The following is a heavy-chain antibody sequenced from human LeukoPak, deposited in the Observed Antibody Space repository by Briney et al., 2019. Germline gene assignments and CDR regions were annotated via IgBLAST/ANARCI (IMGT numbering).Heavy chain of an antibody. J-gene: IGHJ4*02. CDR2: ISAYNGNT. D-gene: IGHD3-22*01. Sequence: ASVKVSCKASGYTFTSYGISWVRQAPGQGLEWMGWISAYNGNTNYAQKLQGRVTMTTDTSTSTAYMELRSLRSDDTAVYYCARGYYYYDSSGYPDYWGQGTLVTVSS. CDR1: GYTFTSYG. CDR3: ARGYYYYDSSGYPDY. V-gene: IGHV1-18*01.